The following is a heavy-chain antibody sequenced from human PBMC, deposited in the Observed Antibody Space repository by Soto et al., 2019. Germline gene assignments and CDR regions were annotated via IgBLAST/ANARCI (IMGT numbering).Heavy chain of an antibody. Sequence: PGGSLRLSCAASGFTFSSYSMNWVRQAPGKGLEWVSYISSSSSTIYYADSVKGRFTISRDNAKNSLYLQMNSLRYEDTAVYYCARVSGYSYGYFDYWGQGTLVTVSS. CDR1: GFTFSSYS. D-gene: IGHD5-18*01. CDR2: ISSSSSTI. V-gene: IGHV3-48*02. J-gene: IGHJ4*02. CDR3: ARVSGYSYGYFDY.